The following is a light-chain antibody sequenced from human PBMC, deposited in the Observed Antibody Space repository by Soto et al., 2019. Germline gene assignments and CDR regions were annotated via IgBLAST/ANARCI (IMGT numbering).Light chain of an antibody. CDR3: QYYESSLSGYV. Sequence: QSVLTQPPSVSGAPGQRVTISCTGSSSNIGAGYDVHWYHQLPGTAPKLLIYGNSNRPSGVPDRFSGSKSGTSASLAITGIQAEDEADYYCQYYESSLSGYVFGTGTKVTVL. CDR2: GNS. V-gene: IGLV1-40*01. J-gene: IGLJ1*01. CDR1: SSNIGAGYD.